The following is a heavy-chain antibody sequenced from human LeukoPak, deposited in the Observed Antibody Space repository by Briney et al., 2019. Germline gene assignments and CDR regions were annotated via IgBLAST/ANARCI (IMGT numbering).Heavy chain of an antibody. CDR1: GLTFSNYW. Sequence: GGSLRLSCAASGLTFSNYWMDWVRQAPGKGLEWVANIKQDGSEKNYVDSVKGRFVISRDNAKNSLYLQMNTLRANDTAVYYCARDGFGTGSNWGQGTLVTVSS. J-gene: IGHJ4*02. CDR3: ARDGFGTGSN. D-gene: IGHD3-16*01. V-gene: IGHV3-7*03. CDR2: IKQDGSEK.